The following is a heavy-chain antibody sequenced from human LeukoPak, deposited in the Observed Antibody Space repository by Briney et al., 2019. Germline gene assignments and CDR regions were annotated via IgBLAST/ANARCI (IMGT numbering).Heavy chain of an antibody. V-gene: IGHV3-7*01. CDR1: GFTFSSYW. Sequence: PGGSLRLSCAASGFTFSSYWMSWVRQAPGKGLEWVANIKQDGSEKYYVDSVKGRFTISRDNAKNSLYLQMNSLRAEDTAVYYCAREAYCGGDYYYDYWGQGTLVTVSS. D-gene: IGHD2-21*02. J-gene: IGHJ4*02. CDR3: AREAYCGGDYYYDY. CDR2: IKQDGSEK.